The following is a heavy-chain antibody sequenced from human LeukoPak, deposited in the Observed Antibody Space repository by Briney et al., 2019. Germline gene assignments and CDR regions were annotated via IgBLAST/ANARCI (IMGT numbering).Heavy chain of an antibody. J-gene: IGHJ4*02. CDR2: IYSGGST. CDR3: ARGTPGGYYYSYFDY. Sequence: PGGSLRLSCAASGFTVSSNYMSWVRQAPGKGLEWVSFIYSGGSTYYADSVKGRFTISRDNSKNTLYLQMNSLRAEDTAVYYCARGTPGGYYYSYFDYWGQGTLVTVSS. D-gene: IGHD3-22*01. V-gene: IGHV3-53*01. CDR1: GFTVSSNY.